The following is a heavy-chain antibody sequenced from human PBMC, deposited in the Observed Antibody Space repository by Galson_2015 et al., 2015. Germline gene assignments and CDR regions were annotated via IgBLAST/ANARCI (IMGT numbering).Heavy chain of an antibody. CDR1: GGTFSSYA. V-gene: IGHV1-69*01. CDR3: AVGVAPGAFDI. CDR2: IIPIFGTA. J-gene: IGHJ3*02. Sequence: SCKASGGTFSSYAISWVRQAPGQGLEWMGGIIPIFGTANYAQKFQGRVTITADESTSTAYMELSSLRSEDTAVYYCAVGVAPGAFDIWGQGTMVTVSS. D-gene: IGHD5-12*01.